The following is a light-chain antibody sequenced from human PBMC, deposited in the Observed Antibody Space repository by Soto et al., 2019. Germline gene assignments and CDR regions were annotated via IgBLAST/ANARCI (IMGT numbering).Light chain of an antibody. CDR3: QHRSSWPLT. CDR2: DAS. Sequence: EIVLTQSPATLSLSPGERATLSCRASQSVSIFFAWYQQKRGQAPRLLIYDASKRATGIPARFSGSGSGTDFTLTISSLEPEDFAVYYCQHRSSWPLTFGGGTTIEIK. V-gene: IGKV3-11*01. CDR1: QSVSIF. J-gene: IGKJ4*01.